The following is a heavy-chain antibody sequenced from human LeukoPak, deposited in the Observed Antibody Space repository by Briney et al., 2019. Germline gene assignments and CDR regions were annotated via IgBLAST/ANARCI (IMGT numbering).Heavy chain of an antibody. D-gene: IGHD6-19*01. CDR1: GGTFSSCA. CDR2: IIPIFGTA. Sequence: GASVKVSCKASGGTFSSCAISWVRQAPGQGLEWMGGIIPIFGTANYAQKFQGRVTITADKSTSTAYMELSSLRSEDTAVYYCARVYSSGWDEVGAFDIWGQGTMVTVSS. J-gene: IGHJ3*02. CDR3: ARVYSSGWDEVGAFDI. V-gene: IGHV1-69*06.